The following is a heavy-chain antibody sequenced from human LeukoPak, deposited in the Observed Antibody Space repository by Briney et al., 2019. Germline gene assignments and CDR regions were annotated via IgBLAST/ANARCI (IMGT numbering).Heavy chain of an antibody. Sequence: PGGSLRLSCAASGFTFSSYEMNWVRQAPGKGLEWVSYISFSGSTIYYADSVKGRFTISRDNSKNTLYLQMNSLRAEDAAVYYCARNYYDSSGFRNWGQGTLVTVSS. CDR2: ISFSGSTI. J-gene: IGHJ4*02. D-gene: IGHD3-22*01. V-gene: IGHV3-48*03. CDR1: GFTFSSYE. CDR3: ARNYYDSSGFRN.